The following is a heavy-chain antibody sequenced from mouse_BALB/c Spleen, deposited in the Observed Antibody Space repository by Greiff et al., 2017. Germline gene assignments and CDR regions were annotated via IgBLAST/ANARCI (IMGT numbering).Heavy chain of an antibody. D-gene: IGHD1-1*01. Sequence: EVQLVESGGGLVQPGGSRKLSCAASGFTFSSFGMHWVRQAPEKGLEWVAYISSGSSTIYYADTVKGRFTISRDNPKNTLFLQMTSLRSEDTAMYCCARRETLYYGSVHWYFDVWGAGTTVTVSS. V-gene: IGHV5-17*02. CDR2: ISSGSSTI. CDR1: GFTFSSFG. CDR3: ARRETLYYGSVHWYFDV. J-gene: IGHJ1*01.